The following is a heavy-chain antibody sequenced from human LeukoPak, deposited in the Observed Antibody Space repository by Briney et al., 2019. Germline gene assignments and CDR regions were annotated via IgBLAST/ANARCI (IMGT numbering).Heavy chain of an antibody. CDR2: ISSASGSI. J-gene: IGHJ4*02. Sequence: PGGSLRLSCAASGFTFSSYSMNWVRQAPGKGLEWVSYISSASGSIYYADSVKGRFTISRDNAKNSLFLQTNSLRAEDTAVYYCARLPAYCSSTSCYYDYWGQGTLVTVSS. CDR1: GFTFSSYS. CDR3: ARLPAYCSSTSCYYDY. D-gene: IGHD2-2*01. V-gene: IGHV3-48*04.